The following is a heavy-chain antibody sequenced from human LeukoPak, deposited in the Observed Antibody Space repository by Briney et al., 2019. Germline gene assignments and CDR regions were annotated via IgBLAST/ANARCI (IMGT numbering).Heavy chain of an antibody. Sequence: PGGSLRLSCAASGFTFSSYAMSWVRQAPGKGLEWVSGISGSDGSTYYADSVKGRFTIPRDNSKNTLYLQMNSLRVEDTAVYYCAKGCSDTTYGHVDYWGQGTLVTVSS. J-gene: IGHJ4*02. V-gene: IGHV3-23*01. CDR3: AKGCSDTTYGHVDY. CDR1: GFTFSSYA. D-gene: IGHD2-15*01. CDR2: ISGSDGST.